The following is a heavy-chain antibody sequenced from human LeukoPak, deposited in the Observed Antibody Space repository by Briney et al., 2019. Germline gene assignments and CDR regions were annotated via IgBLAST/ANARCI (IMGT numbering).Heavy chain of an antibody. V-gene: IGHV4-59*02. CDR2: IHHSGNS. Sequence: SETLSLTCTVSGASVTDYYWSWIRQSPGKGLEWISYIHHSGNSDYNPSLRSRVTTSLDTSKNQFSLNLISVTAADTAVYYCARGHWGLQSWSQGTLVTVSS. CDR3: ARGHWGLQS. D-gene: IGHD7-27*01. J-gene: IGHJ5*02. CDR1: GASVTDYY.